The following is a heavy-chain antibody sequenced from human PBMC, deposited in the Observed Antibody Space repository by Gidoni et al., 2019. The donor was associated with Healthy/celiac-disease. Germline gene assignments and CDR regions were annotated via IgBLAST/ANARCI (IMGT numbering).Heavy chain of an antibody. CDR3: ARVGGRATADPHDY. CDR1: GGSISSYY. CDR2: IYYSGST. Sequence: QVQLQESGPGLVKPSETLSLTCTVSGGSISSYYWSWIRQPPGKGLEWIGYIYYSGSTNYNPSLKSRVTISVDTSKNQFSLKLSSVTAADTAVYYCARVGGRATADPHDYWGQGTLVTVSS. V-gene: IGHV4-59*01. D-gene: IGHD4-4*01. J-gene: IGHJ4*02.